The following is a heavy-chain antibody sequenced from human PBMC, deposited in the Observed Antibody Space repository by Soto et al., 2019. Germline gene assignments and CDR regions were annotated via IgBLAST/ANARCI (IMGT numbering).Heavy chain of an antibody. CDR3: ARLGSGSSY. CDR2: IWYDEKNQ. CDR1: GFTFSNYD. J-gene: IGHJ4*02. D-gene: IGHD1-26*01. Sequence: PGGSLRLSCGVSGFTFSNYDMHWVRQAPGKGLKGVGVIWYDEKNQYYADSVNGRFTIARDNSKNTLYLQMNSLRAEDTAVYYCARLGSGSSYWGQGTLVTVSS. V-gene: IGHV3-33*01.